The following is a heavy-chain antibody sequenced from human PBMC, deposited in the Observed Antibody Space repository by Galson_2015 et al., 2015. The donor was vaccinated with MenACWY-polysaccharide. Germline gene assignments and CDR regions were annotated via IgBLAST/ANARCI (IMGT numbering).Heavy chain of an antibody. D-gene: IGHD1-1*01. V-gene: IGHV3-74*01. CDR1: GFTFSGNW. CDR2: INSDGSST. Sequence: SLRLSCAASGFTFSGNWMHWVRQAPGKGLVWVSRINSDGSSTNYADSVKGRFTTSRDNAKNTLYLQMNSLSAEDTAVYYCARGGQRVPQKVCVHDRGQGARRTVSS. J-gene: IGHJ4*02. CDR3: ARGGQRVPQKVCVHD.